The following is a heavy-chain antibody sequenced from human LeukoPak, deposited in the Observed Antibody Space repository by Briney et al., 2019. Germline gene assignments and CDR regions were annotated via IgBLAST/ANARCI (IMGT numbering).Heavy chain of an antibody. D-gene: IGHD1-26*01. J-gene: IGHJ4*02. V-gene: IGHV7-4-1*02. CDR2: INTNTGNP. Sequence: ASVKVSCKASGYTFTSYAMNWVRQAPGQGLEWMGWINTNTGNPTYAQGFTGRFVFSLDTSVSTAYLQISSLKAEDTAVYYCARDFPSVRYSGYVDYWGQGTLVTVSS. CDR1: GYTFTSYA. CDR3: ARDFPSVRYSGYVDY.